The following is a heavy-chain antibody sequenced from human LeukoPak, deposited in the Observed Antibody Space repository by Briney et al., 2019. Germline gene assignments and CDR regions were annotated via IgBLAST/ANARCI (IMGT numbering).Heavy chain of an antibody. Sequence: GGSLRLSCAAAGFTVSSNYMSWGRQAPGKGLEWVSVIYSGGSTYYADSVKGRFTISRDNSKNTLYLQMNSLRAEDTAVYYCARGRFSSGYAGGYFDYWGQGSLVTVSS. CDR1: GFTVSSNY. V-gene: IGHV3-66*01. CDR2: IYSGGST. J-gene: IGHJ4*02. D-gene: IGHD5-12*01. CDR3: ARGRFSSGYAGGYFDY.